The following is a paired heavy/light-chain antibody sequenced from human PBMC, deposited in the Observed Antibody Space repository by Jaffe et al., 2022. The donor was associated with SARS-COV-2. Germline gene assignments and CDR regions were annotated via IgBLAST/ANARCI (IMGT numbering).Heavy chain of an antibody. CDR2: IYYSGST. CDR3: ARGGGNFDWFYPGGFDT. Sequence: QVHLQESGPGLVKPSETLSLTCTVSGGSFNNYFWTWIRQPPGKGLEWIGHIYYSGSTNYNTSLRSRVTISRDTSKNQFSLKLTSVTAADTAMYYCARGGGNFDWFYPGGFDTWGQGTLVTVSS. D-gene: IGHD3-9*01. J-gene: IGHJ5*02. CDR1: GGSFNNYF. V-gene: IGHV4-59*01.
Light chain of an antibody. CDR3: VQALQTEIT. CDR1: QSLLHGNGHNY. CDR2: LGS. Sequence: DIVMTQSPLSLPVTPGEPASISCRSSQSLLHGNGHNYLDWYLQRPGQSPQLLIYLGSTRASGVPDRFSGSGTGTDFTLKISRVEAEDVGVYYCVQALQTEITFGGGTKVEIK. J-gene: IGKJ4*01. V-gene: IGKV2-28*01.